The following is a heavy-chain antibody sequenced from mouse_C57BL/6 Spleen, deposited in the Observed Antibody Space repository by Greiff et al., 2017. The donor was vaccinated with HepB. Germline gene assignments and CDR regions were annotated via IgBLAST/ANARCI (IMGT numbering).Heavy chain of an antibody. Sequence: EVQGVESGGGLVKPGGSLKLSCAASGFTFSSYAMSWVRQTPEKRLEWVATISDGGSYTYYPDNVKGRFTISRDNAKNNLYLQMSHLKSEDTAMYYCARDGGTGTDWYFDVWGTGTTVTVSS. CDR3: ARDGGTGTDWYFDV. CDR2: ISDGGSYT. V-gene: IGHV5-4*01. D-gene: IGHD4-1*01. CDR1: GFTFSSYA. J-gene: IGHJ1*03.